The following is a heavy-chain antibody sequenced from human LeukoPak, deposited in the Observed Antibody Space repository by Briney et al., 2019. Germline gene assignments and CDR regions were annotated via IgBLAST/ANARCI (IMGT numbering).Heavy chain of an antibody. CDR2: IYPPDSDT. Sequence: GESLKISCKTSGYIFTSHWIGWVRQMPGKGLEWMGIIYPPDSDTRYSPSLQGLVTISGDTSISTAYLHWNSLQASDTAMYYCARWDNRLGELSFDYWGQGTLVTVSS. V-gene: IGHV5-51*01. J-gene: IGHJ4*02. D-gene: IGHD3-16*02. CDR3: ARWDNRLGELSFDY. CDR1: GYIFTSHW.